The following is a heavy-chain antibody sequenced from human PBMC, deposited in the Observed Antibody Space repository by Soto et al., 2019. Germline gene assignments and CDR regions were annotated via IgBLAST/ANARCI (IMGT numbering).Heavy chain of an antibody. Sequence: QITLKESGPLLLNPTQTLTLTCSFSGFSLSTPGTAVAWIRQPPGQALEWLALIYGDDDKRYSPSLKNRLNITKDTSKDQVVLTMTNMDPVDTATYFCVHRLPFYFNFWGRGALVTVSS. J-gene: IGHJ2*01. V-gene: IGHV2-5*02. CDR3: VHRLPFYFNF. CDR1: GFSLSTPGTA. CDR2: IYGDDDK.